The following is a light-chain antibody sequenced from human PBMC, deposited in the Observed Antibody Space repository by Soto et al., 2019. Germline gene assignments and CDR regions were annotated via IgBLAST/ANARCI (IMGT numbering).Light chain of an antibody. Sequence: QSALTQPPSVSGSPGQSVTISCTGTSSDVGGYNYVSWYQQHPGKAPKLMIYEVSNRPSGVSNRFSGSKSGNTASLTISGLQAEDEADYYCSSYTSSSIHYVFGTGTKLTVL. CDR1: SSDVGGYNY. CDR2: EVS. V-gene: IGLV2-14*01. J-gene: IGLJ1*01. CDR3: SSYTSSSIHYV.